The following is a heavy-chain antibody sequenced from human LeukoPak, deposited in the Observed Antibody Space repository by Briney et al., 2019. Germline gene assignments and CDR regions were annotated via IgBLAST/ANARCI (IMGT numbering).Heavy chain of an antibody. J-gene: IGHJ4*02. CDR3: ARLEYTYGPLDY. CDR2: IYSGGST. Sequence: GGSLRLSCAASGFTVSSKYMSWVRQAPGKGLEWVPVIYSGGSTYYADSVKGRFTISRDNSKNTLYLQMNSLRAEDTAVYYCARLEYTYGPLDYWGQGTLVTVSS. V-gene: IGHV3-66*01. CDR1: GFTVSSKY. D-gene: IGHD5-18*01.